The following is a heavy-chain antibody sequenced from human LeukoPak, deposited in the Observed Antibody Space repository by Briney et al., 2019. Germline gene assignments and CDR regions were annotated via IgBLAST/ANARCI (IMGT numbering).Heavy chain of an antibody. D-gene: IGHD6-19*01. CDR2: IDEKGGVR. CDR1: GFPLSSYW. Sequence: GGSLRLSCTVSGFPLSSYWMHWVRQAPGKGLEWVSRIDEKGGVRTYADSVKGRFTVSRDNAKNTLYLQMTSLRAEDTAVYYCARGGYSSGLDYWGQGILVTVSS. J-gene: IGHJ4*02. CDR3: ARGGYSSGLDY. V-gene: IGHV3-74*01.